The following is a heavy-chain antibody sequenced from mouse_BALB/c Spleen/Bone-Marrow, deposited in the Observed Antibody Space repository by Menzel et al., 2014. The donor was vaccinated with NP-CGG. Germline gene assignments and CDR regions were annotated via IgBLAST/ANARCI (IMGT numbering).Heavy chain of an antibody. Sequence: QVQLQQSGPGLVAPSQSLSITCTVSGFSLTSYSVHWVRQPPGKGLEWLGVIWAGGSTNYNSALMSRLSISKDNSKSQVFLKMSSLQTDDTAMFYCARDEDSYAMDYWGQGTSVTVSS. CDR2: IWAGGST. CDR1: GFSLTSYS. V-gene: IGHV2-9*02. J-gene: IGHJ4*01. CDR3: ARDEDSYAMDY.